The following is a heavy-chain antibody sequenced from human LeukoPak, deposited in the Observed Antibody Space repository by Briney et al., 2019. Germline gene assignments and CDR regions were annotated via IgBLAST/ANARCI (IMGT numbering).Heavy chain of an antibody. CDR1: GYSFTSYW. Sequence: GESLKISCKGSGYSFTSYWIGWVRQMPGKGLGWMGIIYPGDSDTRYSPSFQGQVTISADKSISTAYLQWSSLKASDTAMYYCARTHCSSTSCPLPSDYWGQGTLVTVSS. J-gene: IGHJ4*02. D-gene: IGHD2-2*01. V-gene: IGHV5-51*03. CDR2: IYPGDSDT. CDR3: ARTHCSSTSCPLPSDY.